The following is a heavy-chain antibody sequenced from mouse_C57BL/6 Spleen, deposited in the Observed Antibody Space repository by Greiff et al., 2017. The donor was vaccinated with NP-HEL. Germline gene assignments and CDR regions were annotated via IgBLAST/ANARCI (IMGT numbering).Heavy chain of an antibody. CDR1: GYTFTSYW. D-gene: IGHD2-3*01. CDR2: IDPNSGGT. J-gene: IGHJ4*01. Sequence: QQSCKASGYTFTSYWMHWVKQRPGRGLEWIGRIDPNSGGTKYNEKFKSKATLTVDKPSSTAYMQLSSLTSEDSAVYYCAREGDGYYDAMDYWGQGTSVTVSS. V-gene: IGHV1-72*01. CDR3: AREGDGYYDAMDY.